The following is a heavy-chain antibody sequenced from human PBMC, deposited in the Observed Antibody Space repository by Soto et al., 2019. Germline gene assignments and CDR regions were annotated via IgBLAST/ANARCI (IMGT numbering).Heavy chain of an antibody. J-gene: IGHJ5*02. D-gene: IGHD2-15*01. V-gene: IGHV2-26*01. CDR3: ARIVGDMVVVVATPHNWYGP. Sequence: QGTLKETGPVLVKPTETLTLTGTVSGFSLSNGRMGVSWIRQPPGKALEWLAHIFSNDEKSYSTSPQSSLTLSKDTSKSHVVLTLRNKDSVATASYYVARIVGDMVVVVATPHNWYGPWGHRTLVTVSP. CDR2: IFSNDEK. CDR1: GFSLSNGRMG.